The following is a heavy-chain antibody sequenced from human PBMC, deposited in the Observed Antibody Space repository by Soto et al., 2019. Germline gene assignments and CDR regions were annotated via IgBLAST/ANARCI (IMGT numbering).Heavy chain of an antibody. Sequence: PSETLSLTCAVYGGSFSNYYWSWISQPPGKGLEWIGEINHSGSTNYNPSLKSRVTISVDTSKNQFSLKLTSVTAADTAVYYCARDLYSSGPGWFDPWGQGTLVTVSS. CDR3: ARDLYSSGPGWFDP. J-gene: IGHJ5*02. CDR2: INHSGST. V-gene: IGHV4-34*01. D-gene: IGHD6-19*01. CDR1: GGSFSNYY.